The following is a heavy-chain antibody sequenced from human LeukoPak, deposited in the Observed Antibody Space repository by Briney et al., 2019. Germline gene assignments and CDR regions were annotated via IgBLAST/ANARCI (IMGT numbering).Heavy chain of an antibody. Sequence: ASVKVSCKASGYTFSSYGISWVRQAPGQGLEWMGWISAYNGNRNYAQTFQGRVTMTTDTSTSTAYMELRSLRSDDTAVYYCARDRWGPLVGDYWGQGTLVTVSS. CDR1: GYTFSSYG. CDR3: ARDRWGPLVGDY. CDR2: ISAYNGNR. V-gene: IGHV1-18*01. D-gene: IGHD2-8*02. J-gene: IGHJ4*02.